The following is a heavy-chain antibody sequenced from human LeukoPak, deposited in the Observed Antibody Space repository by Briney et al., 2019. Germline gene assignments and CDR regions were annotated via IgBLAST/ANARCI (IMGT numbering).Heavy chain of an antibody. V-gene: IGHV5-51*01. CDR1: GYSFPCFL. J-gene: IGHJ3*02. CDR3: ARPITSHHAFDI. CDR2: IYPGDSDT. D-gene: IGHD2-2*01. Sequence: ESLNTYCQGLGYSFPCFLMGLDRQVPGKGLGWMGIIYPGDSDTRYSPSFQGQVTISADKSISTAYLQWSSLKASDTAMYYCARPITSHHAFDIWGQGTMVTVSS.